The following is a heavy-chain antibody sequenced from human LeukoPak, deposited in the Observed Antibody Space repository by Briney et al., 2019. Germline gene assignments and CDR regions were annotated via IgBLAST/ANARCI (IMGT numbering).Heavy chain of an antibody. CDR1: GGSISSSSYY. J-gene: IGHJ4*02. V-gene: IGHV4-39*01. D-gene: IGHD5-12*01. Sequence: PSETLSLTCTVSGGSISSSSYYWGWIRQPPGKGLEWIGSIYYSGSTYYNPSLKSRVTISVDTSKNQFSLKLSSVTAADTAVYYCASSGYELGPDYWGQGTLVTVSS. CDR3: ASSGYELGPDY. CDR2: IYYSGST.